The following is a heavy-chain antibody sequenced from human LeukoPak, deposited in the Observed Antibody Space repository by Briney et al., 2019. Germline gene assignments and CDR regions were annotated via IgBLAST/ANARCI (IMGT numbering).Heavy chain of an antibody. J-gene: IGHJ4*02. CDR3: ARQDDYRGNNFDF. D-gene: IGHD4-23*01. CDR2: IYPGDSDT. Sequence: GESLKISCKGSGYSFTSYWIGWVRQMPGKGLEWMGIIYPGDSDTRYSPSFQGQVTLSADKSISTAYLQWSSLKASDTAMYYCARQDDYRGNNFDFWGQGTLVTVSS. CDR1: GYSFTSYW. V-gene: IGHV5-51*01.